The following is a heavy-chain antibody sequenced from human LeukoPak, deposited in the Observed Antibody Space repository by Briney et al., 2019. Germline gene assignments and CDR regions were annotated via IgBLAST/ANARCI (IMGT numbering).Heavy chain of an antibody. CDR2: VYHSGSA. D-gene: IGHD5-24*01. V-gene: IGHV4-38-2*01. CDR3: AVGLHSGQFAFDI. J-gene: IGHJ3*02. CDR1: GYSISRGSY. Sequence: SETLSLTCAVSGYSISRGSYWGWIRQHSGKGLEWIGSVYHSGSAYYNPSLKSRVTISVDTSKNQFSLKLTSVTAADTAVYYCAVGLHSGQFAFDIWGQGTMVTVSS.